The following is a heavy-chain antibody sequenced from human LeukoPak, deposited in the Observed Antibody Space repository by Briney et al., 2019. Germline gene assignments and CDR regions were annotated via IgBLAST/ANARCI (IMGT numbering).Heavy chain of an antibody. D-gene: IGHD2-2*01. CDR3: ARASSYTGHLGW. V-gene: IGHV4-59*08. Sequence: SETLSLTCTVSGGCISSYYWSWIRQPPGKGLEWIGYIYYSGSTNYKPSLKSRVTISVDTSKNQFSLNLISVTAADTAVYYCARASSYTGHLGWWGQGTLVTVSS. J-gene: IGHJ4*02. CDR2: IYYSGST. CDR1: GGCISSYY.